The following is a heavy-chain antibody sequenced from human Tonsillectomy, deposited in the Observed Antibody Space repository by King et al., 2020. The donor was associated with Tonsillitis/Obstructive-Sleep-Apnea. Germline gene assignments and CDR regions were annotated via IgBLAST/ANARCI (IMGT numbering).Heavy chain of an antibody. CDR3: ARIRSGYAGYAFDI. Sequence: QLQESGPGLVKPSQTLSLTCTVSGGSISSGDYYWSWIRQHPGEGLEWIGYIYYSGRTFYNPSLKSLVTISADTSKNQFSLKLSSVTAAATAVYYCARIRSGYAGYAFDIWGQGTMVTVSS. CDR1: GGSISSGDYY. D-gene: IGHD3-3*01. CDR2: IYYSGRT. V-gene: IGHV4-31*01. J-gene: IGHJ3*02.